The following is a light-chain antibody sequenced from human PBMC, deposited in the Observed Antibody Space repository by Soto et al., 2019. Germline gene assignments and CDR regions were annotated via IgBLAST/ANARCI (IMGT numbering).Light chain of an antibody. CDR2: DAS. J-gene: IGKJ5*01. Sequence: DIQMTQSPSSLSASGGDEVTITCRASQTISRLLAWYQQKPGRAPKLLIYDASTLESGVPSRFSGSGSETEFTLTISRLQPDDFATYFCHSRAFGQGTRLEIK. CDR3: HSRA. CDR1: QTISRL. V-gene: IGKV1-5*01.